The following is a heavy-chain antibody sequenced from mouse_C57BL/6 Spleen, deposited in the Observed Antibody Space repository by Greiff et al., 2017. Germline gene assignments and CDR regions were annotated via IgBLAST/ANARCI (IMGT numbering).Heavy chain of an antibody. CDR2: IYPGSGST. CDR3: ARGDTTVVVRNYAMDY. D-gene: IGHD1-1*01. Sequence: VQLQQPGAELVKPGASVKMSCKASGYTFTSYWITWVKQRPGQGLEWIGDIYPGSGSTNYNEKFKSKATLTVDTSSSTAYMQLSSLTSEDSAVYYWARGDTTVVVRNYAMDYWGQGTSVTVSS. J-gene: IGHJ4*01. V-gene: IGHV1-55*01. CDR1: GYTFTSYW.